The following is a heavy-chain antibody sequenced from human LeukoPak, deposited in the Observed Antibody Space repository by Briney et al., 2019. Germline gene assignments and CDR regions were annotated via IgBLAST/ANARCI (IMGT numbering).Heavy chain of an antibody. Sequence: ETLSLTCTVSGGSVSSYYRSWVRQAPGKGLEWVSAISGSGGSTYYADSVKGRFTISRDNSKNTLYLQMNSLRAEDTAVYYCAKEGSITMIVVVMDYWGQGTLVTVSS. J-gene: IGHJ4*02. V-gene: IGHV3-23*01. D-gene: IGHD3-22*01. CDR2: ISGSGGST. CDR3: AKEGSITMIVVVMDY. CDR1: GGSVSSYY.